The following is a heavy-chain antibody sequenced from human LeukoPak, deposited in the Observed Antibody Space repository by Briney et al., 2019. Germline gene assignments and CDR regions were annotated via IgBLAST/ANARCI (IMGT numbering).Heavy chain of an antibody. CDR1: GYTFSSYG. J-gene: IGHJ4*02. D-gene: IGHD3-10*01. CDR2: ISAYNGNT. Sequence: ASVKVSCKASGYTFSSYGISWVRQAPGQGLEWMGWISAYNGNTNYRQKLQGRVTMTTDTFTGTAYMDLRSLRSDDTAIYYCARDSPDGSGTYYNDSPDYWGQGTLVTVSS. V-gene: IGHV1-18*01. CDR3: ARDSPDGSGTYYNDSPDY.